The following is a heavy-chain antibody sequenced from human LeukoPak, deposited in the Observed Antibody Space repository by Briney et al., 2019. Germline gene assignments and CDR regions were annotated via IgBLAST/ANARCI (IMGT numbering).Heavy chain of an antibody. CDR1: GFTFSSYG. D-gene: IGHD3-22*01. CDR3: ARPVGYYYDSSGSNI. CDR2: ISYDGSNK. J-gene: IGHJ4*02. V-gene: IGHV3-30*19. Sequence: GGSLRLSCAASGFTFSSYGMHWVRQAPGKGLEWVAVISYDGSNKYYADSVKGRFTISRDNSKNTLYLQMNSLRAEDTAVYYCARPVGYYYDSSGSNIWGQGTLVTVSS.